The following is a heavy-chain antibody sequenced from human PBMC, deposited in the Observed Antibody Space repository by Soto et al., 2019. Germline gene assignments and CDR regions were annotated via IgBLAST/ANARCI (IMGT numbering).Heavy chain of an antibody. V-gene: IGHV4-39*01. CDR2: LYYSGNT. J-gene: IGHJ5*02. Sequence: SETLSLTCTVSGGSISRSSYSWSWIRQPPGKGLEWIGTLYYSGNTYYNPSLKSRVTISVDTSKNQFSLKLSSVTAADTAVYYCATRQGGSYNWFDPWGQGTLVTVSS. D-gene: IGHD2-15*01. CDR1: GGSISRSSYS. CDR3: ATRQGGSYNWFDP.